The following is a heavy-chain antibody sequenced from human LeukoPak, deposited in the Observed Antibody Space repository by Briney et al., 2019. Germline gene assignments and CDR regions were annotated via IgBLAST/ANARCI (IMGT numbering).Heavy chain of an antibody. CDR1: GGSFSSGSYY. CDR2: IYYSGST. D-gene: IGHD2-2*01. J-gene: IGHJ5*02. Sequence: SETLSLTCTVSGGSFSSGSYYWSWIRQPPGKGLEWIGYIYYSGSTYYNPSLKSRVTISVDTSKNQFSLKLSSVTAADTAVYYCASARYYCSSTSCYAGDSWFDPWGQGTLVTVSS. CDR3: ASARYYCSSTSCYAGDSWFDP. V-gene: IGHV4-61*01.